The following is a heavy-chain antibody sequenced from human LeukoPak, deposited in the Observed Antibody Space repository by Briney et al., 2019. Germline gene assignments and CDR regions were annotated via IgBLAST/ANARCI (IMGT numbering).Heavy chain of an antibody. V-gene: IGHV3-9*03. CDR3: AKGTRSGTKYYFDY. Sequence: GRSLRLSCAASGFTFDDYAMHWVRQAPGKGLDWVSAISWNSAGIGYADSVKGRFTISRDNAKNSLYLQMNSLRPEDMALYYCAKGTRSGTKYYFDYWGQGTLVTVSS. CDR2: ISWNSAGI. J-gene: IGHJ4*02. CDR1: GFTFDDYA. D-gene: IGHD3-10*01.